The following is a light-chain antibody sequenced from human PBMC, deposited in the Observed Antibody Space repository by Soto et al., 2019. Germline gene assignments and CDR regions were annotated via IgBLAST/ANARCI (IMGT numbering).Light chain of an antibody. CDR1: QSISSW. V-gene: IGKV1-5*01. CDR3: QQYNSYS. CDR2: DAS. J-gene: IGKJ4*01. Sequence: DIQMTQSPSTLSASVGDTVTLTCRASQSISSWLAWYQQKPGKAPKLLIYDASSLESGVPSRFSGSGSGTEFTLTISSLQPDDFATYYCQQYNSYSFGGGTKVDIK.